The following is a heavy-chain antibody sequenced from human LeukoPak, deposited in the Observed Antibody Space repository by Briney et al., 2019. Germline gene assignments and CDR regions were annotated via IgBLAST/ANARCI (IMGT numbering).Heavy chain of an antibody. J-gene: IGHJ4*02. V-gene: IGHV3-21*04. D-gene: IGHD6-13*01. CDR2: ISSSSSYI. CDR1: GFTFSSYS. Sequence: PGGSLRLSCAASGFTFSSYSMNWARQAPGKGLEWVSSISSSSSYIHYADSVKGRFTISRDNAKNSLYLQMNSLRAEDTAVYYCANVATRIAAAYVETDYFDYWGQGTLVTVSS. CDR3: ANVATRIAAAYVETDYFDY.